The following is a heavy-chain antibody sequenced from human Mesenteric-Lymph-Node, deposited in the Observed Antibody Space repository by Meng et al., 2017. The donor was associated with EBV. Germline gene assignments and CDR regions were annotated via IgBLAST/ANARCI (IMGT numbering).Heavy chain of an antibody. CDR2: ISYSGNT. V-gene: IGHV4-30-4*01. J-gene: IGHJ1*01. D-gene: IGHD5-12*01. CDR3: ARALYSGYDYFD. Sequence: QGHVQESGPGLVKPSPPLSLICGCSGDPISGGGYYWSWIRQPPGKGLEWIGYISYSGNTYYNTSLKSRLTISLDTSKNQFSLKLKSVTAADTAVYYCARALYSGYDYFDWGQGTLVTVSS. CDR1: GDPISGGGYY.